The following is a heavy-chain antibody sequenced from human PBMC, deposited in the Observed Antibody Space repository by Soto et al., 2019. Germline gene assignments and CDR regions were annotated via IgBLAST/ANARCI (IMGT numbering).Heavy chain of an antibody. D-gene: IGHD2-2*01. CDR1: GYTFTSYR. CDR2: FDTEDGEK. V-gene: IGHV1-24*01. Sequence: ASVNVSCKASGYTFTSYRISWVRQAPGKGLEWMGGFDTEDGEKLYAQKFQGRVTMTEDTTTDTAYMELSRRTSEDTAVYYCATWGCSSTSYHSNWFDPWGQGTLVTVSS. CDR3: ATWGCSSTSYHSNWFDP. J-gene: IGHJ5*02.